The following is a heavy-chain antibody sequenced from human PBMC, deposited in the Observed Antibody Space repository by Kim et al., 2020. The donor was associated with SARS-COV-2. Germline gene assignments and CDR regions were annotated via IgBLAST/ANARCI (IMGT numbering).Heavy chain of an antibody. CDR1: GFTFTSFA. J-gene: IGHJ4*02. CDR3: AKDFSSDRRARIHDA. D-gene: IGHD5-18*01. Sequence: GGSLRLSCAGSGFTFTSFAMSWVRQAPGKGLEWISAVSGSGEVTFYADSVEGRFTISRDNSRNTLYLQMTSLRADDTALYYCAKDFSSDRRARIHDAWGQGTLVTVSS. V-gene: IGHV3-23*01. CDR2: VSGSGEVT.